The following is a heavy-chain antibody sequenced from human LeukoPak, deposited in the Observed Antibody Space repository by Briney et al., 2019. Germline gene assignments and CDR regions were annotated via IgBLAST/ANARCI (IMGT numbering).Heavy chain of an antibody. Sequence: ASVKVSCKSSGYTFTGYYMRWVRQAPGQGLEWMGWINPNSGGTNYAQKFQGRVTMTRDTSISTAYMELSRLRSDDTAVYYCASLELWFGELLSPSWGQGTLVTVFS. CDR1: GYTFTGYY. V-gene: IGHV1-2*02. J-gene: IGHJ5*02. CDR3: ASLELWFGELLSPS. CDR2: INPNSGGT. D-gene: IGHD3-10*01.